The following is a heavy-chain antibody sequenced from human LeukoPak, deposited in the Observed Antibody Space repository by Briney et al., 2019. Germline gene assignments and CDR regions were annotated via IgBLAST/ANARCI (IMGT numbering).Heavy chain of an antibody. CDR1: GFTVSSNY. CDR2: IYSGGST. Sequence: GGSLRLSCAASGFTVSSNYMSWVRQAPGKGLEWVSVIYSGGSTYYADSVKGRFTISRDNSKNTLYLQMNSLRAEDMAVYYCARVAVPGTYDYWGQGTLVTVSS. J-gene: IGHJ4*02. CDR3: ARVAVPGTYDY. D-gene: IGHD6-19*01. V-gene: IGHV3-53*05.